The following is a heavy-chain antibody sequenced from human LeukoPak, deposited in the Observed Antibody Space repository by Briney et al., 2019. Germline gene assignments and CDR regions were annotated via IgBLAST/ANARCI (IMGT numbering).Heavy chain of an antibody. V-gene: IGHV4-39*02. J-gene: IGHJ4*02. D-gene: IGHD1-26*01. Sequence: PSETLSLTCTVSGDSISSSSYYWGWIRQPPGKGLQWIGSIYYSGSTFYNPSLKSRVTISVDTSKNQFSLNLTSVTASDTAVYYCAGERGPYYHYFDYWGQGTLVTVSS. CDR1: GDSISSSSYY. CDR2: IYYSGST. CDR3: AGERGPYYHYFDY.